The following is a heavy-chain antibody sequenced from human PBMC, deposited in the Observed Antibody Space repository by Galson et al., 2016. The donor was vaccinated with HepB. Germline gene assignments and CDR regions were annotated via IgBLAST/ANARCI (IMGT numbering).Heavy chain of an antibody. Sequence: SLRLSCAASGLTFSTYAMSWVRQAPGKGLEWLSVISGSGGGTKYADSVRGRFTISRDNSKNTLYLQMNSLRAEDTAIYYCAKVLAHGRGDFWGQGTLVTVSS. CDR1: GLTFSTYA. J-gene: IGHJ4*02. D-gene: IGHD1-26*01. CDR2: ISGSGGGT. CDR3: AKVLAHGRGDF. V-gene: IGHV3-23*01.